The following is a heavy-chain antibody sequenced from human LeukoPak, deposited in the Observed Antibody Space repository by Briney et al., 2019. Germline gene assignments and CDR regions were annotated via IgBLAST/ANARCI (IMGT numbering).Heavy chain of an antibody. J-gene: IGHJ6*03. CDR3: ARQGDLYYYHYMDV. CDR1: GDSISSYY. Sequence: SETLSLTCTVSGDSISSYYWSWIRQPPGKGLEWIGFIYTSGSTNYNPSLKSRVTISVDTSKNQFSLKLSSVTAADTAVYYCARQGDLYYYHYMDVWGKGTTVTVSS. D-gene: IGHD3-16*01. V-gene: IGHV4-4*09. CDR2: IYTSGST.